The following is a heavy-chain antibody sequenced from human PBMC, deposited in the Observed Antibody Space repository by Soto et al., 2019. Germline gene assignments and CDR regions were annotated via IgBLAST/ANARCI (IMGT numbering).Heavy chain of an antibody. D-gene: IGHD3-10*01. CDR1: GFTLRDHY. Sequence: EVQLVESGGGLVQPGGSLRLSCAGFGFTLRDHYMDWVRQAPGKGLEWVGRTRNKANSYTTEYAASVKGRFIVSSDASLNSVYLQMNSLKTEDTAVYYCVRTSHYGSGSWNFDSWGQGTLVIVSS. V-gene: IGHV3-72*01. J-gene: IGHJ4*02. CDR2: TRNKANSYTT. CDR3: VRTSHYGSGSWNFDS.